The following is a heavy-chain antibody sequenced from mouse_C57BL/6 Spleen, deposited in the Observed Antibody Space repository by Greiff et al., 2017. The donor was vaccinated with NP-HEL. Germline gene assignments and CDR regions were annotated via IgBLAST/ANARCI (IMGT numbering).Heavy chain of an antibody. D-gene: IGHD3-2*02. CDR1: GYAFSSYW. CDR2: IYPGDGDT. CDR3: ARSDSSGYPDY. V-gene: IGHV1-80*01. Sequence: QVQLQQSGAELVKPGASVKISCKASGYAFSSYWMNWVKQRPGKGLEWIGQIYPGDGDTNYNGKFKGKATLTADKSSSTAYMQLSSLPSEDSAVYFCARSDSSGYPDYWGQGTTLTVSS. J-gene: IGHJ2*01.